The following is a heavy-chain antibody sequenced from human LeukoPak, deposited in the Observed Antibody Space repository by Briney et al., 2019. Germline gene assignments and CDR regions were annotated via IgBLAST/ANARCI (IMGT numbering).Heavy chain of an antibody. CDR2: ISGSGGST. CDR3: AKDHHLYPTTSFDY. J-gene: IGHJ4*02. CDR1: GFTFSSYS. D-gene: IGHD3-16*01. V-gene: IGHV3-23*01. Sequence: GGSLRLSCAASGFTFSSYSMRWVRQAPGKGLEWVSAISGSGGSTYYADSVKGRFTISRDNSKNTLYLQMNSLRAEDTAVYYCAKDHHLYPTTSFDYWGQGTLVTVSS.